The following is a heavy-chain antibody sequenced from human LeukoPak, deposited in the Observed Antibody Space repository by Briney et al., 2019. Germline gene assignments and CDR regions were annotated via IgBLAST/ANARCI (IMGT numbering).Heavy chain of an antibody. V-gene: IGHV3-30*18. J-gene: IGHJ4*02. Sequence: PGGSLRLSCAASGFTFSSYGMHWVRRPPGKGLEWVAVISYDGINKYHADSVKGRFTISRDNPKNTLYLQMNSLRAEDTALYYCANLYGDSGLDYWGQGTLVTVSS. CDR1: GFTFSSYG. D-gene: IGHD4-17*01. CDR2: ISYDGINK. CDR3: ANLYGDSGLDY.